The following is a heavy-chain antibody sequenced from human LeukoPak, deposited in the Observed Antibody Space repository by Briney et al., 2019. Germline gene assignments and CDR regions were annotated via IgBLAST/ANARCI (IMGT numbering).Heavy chain of an antibody. D-gene: IGHD3-22*01. CDR2: INPNSGGT. Sequence: ASVKVSCKASGYTFTGYYMHWVRQAPGQGLEWMGWINPNSGGTNYAQKFQGRVTMTRDTSISTAYMELSRLRSDDTAVYYCARDLITMIVENYYHYYMDVWGKGTTVTVSS. V-gene: IGHV1-2*02. CDR3: ARDLITMIVENYYHYYMDV. CDR1: GYTFTGYY. J-gene: IGHJ6*03.